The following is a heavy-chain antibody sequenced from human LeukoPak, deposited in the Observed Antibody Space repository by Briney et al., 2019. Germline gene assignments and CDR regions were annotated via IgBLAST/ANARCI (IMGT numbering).Heavy chain of an antibody. V-gene: IGHV1-2*02. CDR3: ARVFGDYYFDY. J-gene: IGHJ4*02. Sequence: ASVKVSCKASGYTFTGYYMYWVRQAPGQGLEWMGWINPNSGGTNYVQKFQGRVTMTRDTSISTAYMELSRLRSDDTAVYYCARVFGDYYFDYWGQGTLVTVSS. CDR1: GYTFTGYY. D-gene: IGHD3-16*01. CDR2: INPNSGGT.